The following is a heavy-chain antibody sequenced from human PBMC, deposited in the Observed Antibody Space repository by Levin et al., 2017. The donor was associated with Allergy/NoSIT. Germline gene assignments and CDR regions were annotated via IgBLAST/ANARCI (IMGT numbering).Heavy chain of an antibody. CDR1: GYSFPSFG. J-gene: IGHJ4*02. V-gene: IGHV1-18*01. D-gene: IGHD2-2*01. CDR3: ARDWGRSTSWYFDY. Sequence: GESLKISCKAAGYSFPSFGISWVRQAPGQGLEWMGWISGYNGNTNYAQSLQGRVTMTTDTSTTTVYMELRGLRSDDTALYYCARDWGRSTSWYFDYWGQGTLVTVSS. CDR2: ISGYNGNT.